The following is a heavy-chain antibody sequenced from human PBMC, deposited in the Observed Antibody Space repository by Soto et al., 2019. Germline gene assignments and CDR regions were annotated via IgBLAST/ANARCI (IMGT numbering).Heavy chain of an antibody. CDR1: GFSLSTSGVG. V-gene: IGHV2-5*02. CDR2: IYWDDDK. CDR3: AHRPSYCSGYSCYSGFDY. D-gene: IGHD2-15*01. Sequence: QITLKESGPTLVKPTQTLTLTCTFSGFSLSTSGVGVGWIRQPPGKALEWLALIYWDDDKRYSPSLKSRLTITKDTSKNQVVLTMTTMDPVHTATYYCAHRPSYCSGYSCYSGFDYWGQGTLVTVSS. J-gene: IGHJ4*02.